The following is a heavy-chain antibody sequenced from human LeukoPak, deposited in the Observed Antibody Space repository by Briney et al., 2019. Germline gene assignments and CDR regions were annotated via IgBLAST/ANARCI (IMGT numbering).Heavy chain of an antibody. CDR1: GFTFSSHG. D-gene: IGHD1-26*01. CDR2: IKQDGSEK. Sequence: GGSLRLSCVASGFTFSSHGMNWVRQAPGKGLEWVANIKQDGSEKYYVDSVKGRFTISRDNAKNSLYLQMNSLRAEDTAVYYCARGRWELPGGDAFDIWGQGTMVTVSS. J-gene: IGHJ3*02. V-gene: IGHV3-7*01. CDR3: ARGRWELPGGDAFDI.